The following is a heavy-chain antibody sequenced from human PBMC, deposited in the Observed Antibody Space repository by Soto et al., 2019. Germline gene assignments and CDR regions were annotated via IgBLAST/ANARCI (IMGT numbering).Heavy chain of an antibody. CDR2: IYPGDSDT. D-gene: IGHD3-10*01. J-gene: IGHJ6*02. V-gene: IGHV5-51*01. CDR1: GYSFTSSW. Sequence: GESLKISCKGSGYSFTSSWIGWVRQMPGKGLDWMGIIYPGDSDTRYSPSFQGQVTISADKSISTAYLQWSSLKASDTAMYYCAIMRELWFGEGAVMDVWGQGTTVTVSS. CDR3: AIMRELWFGEGAVMDV.